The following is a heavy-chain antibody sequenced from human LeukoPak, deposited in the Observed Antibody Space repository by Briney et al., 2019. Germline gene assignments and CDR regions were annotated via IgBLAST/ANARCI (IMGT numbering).Heavy chain of an antibody. V-gene: IGHV1-24*01. D-gene: IGHD4-17*01. J-gene: IGHJ3*02. CDR1: GYTLSDLA. CDR2: LDPEDGEA. CDR3: ATRYFGDYGAFDI. Sequence: ASVKVSCKVSGYTLSDLAMHWVRQAPGKGLEWMGGLDPEDGEAIYAQPLQGRVTMTEDTSTDTAYMELSSLRSEDTAVYYCATRYFGDYGAFDIWGQGTMVTVSS.